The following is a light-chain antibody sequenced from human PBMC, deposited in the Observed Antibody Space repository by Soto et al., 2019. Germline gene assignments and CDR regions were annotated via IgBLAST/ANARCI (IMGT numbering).Light chain of an antibody. CDR2: AAS. CDR3: QQSFSLPWT. V-gene: IGKV1-39*01. J-gene: IGKJ1*01. CDR1: QSISSY. Sequence: DIQMTQSPSSLSASVGDRVTITCRASQSISSYLNWYQHKPGKAPKVLIYAASRLRSGVPSRFSGSGSGTDFTLTISSLQPEDFATYSCQQSFSLPWTFGQGTKVEIK.